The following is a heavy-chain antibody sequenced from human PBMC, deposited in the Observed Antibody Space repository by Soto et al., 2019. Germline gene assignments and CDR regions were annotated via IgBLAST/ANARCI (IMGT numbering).Heavy chain of an antibody. CDR1: GGSISSGGYY. V-gene: IGHV4-31*03. Sequence: QVQLQESGPGLVKPSQTLSLTCTVSGGSISSGGYYWSWIRQHPGKGLEWIGYIYYSGSTYYNPSLKSRFNISVDTSKNQFSLKLSSVTAADTAVYYCARDDYGDYAAFDIWGQGTMVTVSS. CDR2: IYYSGST. CDR3: ARDDYGDYAAFDI. J-gene: IGHJ3*02. D-gene: IGHD4-17*01.